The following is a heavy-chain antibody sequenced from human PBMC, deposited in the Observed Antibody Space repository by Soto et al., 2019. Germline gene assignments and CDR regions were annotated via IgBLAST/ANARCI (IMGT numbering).Heavy chain of an antibody. D-gene: IGHD4-17*01. V-gene: IGHV1-69*02. J-gene: IGHJ6*03. Sequence: VNGDCKSAVGAYSGYTSGWVRHNPGQGLEWMGRIIPILGIANYAQKFQGGVTITADKSTSTAYMELSSLRSEDTAVYYCGRGISVTSYYMDVCGKRTSVTVSS. CDR2: IIPILGIA. CDR1: VGAYSGYT. CDR3: GRGISVTSYYMDV.